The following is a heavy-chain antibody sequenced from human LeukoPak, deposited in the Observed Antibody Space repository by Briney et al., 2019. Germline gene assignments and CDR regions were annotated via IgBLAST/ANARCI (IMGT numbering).Heavy chain of an antibody. J-gene: IGHJ4*02. D-gene: IGHD6-13*01. CDR3: ARVSSIAAAGEFDY. V-gene: IGHV1-24*01. CDR2: FDPEDGET. CDR1: GYTLTELS. Sequence: GASVKVSCKVSGYTLTELSMHWVRQAPGKGLEWMGGFDPEDGETIYAQKFQGRVTMTRDTSTSTVYMELSSLRSEDTAAYYCARVSSIAAAGEFDYWGQGTLVTVSS.